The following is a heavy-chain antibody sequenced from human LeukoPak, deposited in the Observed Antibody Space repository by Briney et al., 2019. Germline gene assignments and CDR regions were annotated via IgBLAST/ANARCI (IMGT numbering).Heavy chain of an antibody. Sequence: GGSLRLSCAASGFSVITNDMTWVRQAPGRGLEWVSVLYSDGNTKYADSVQGRFTISRDNSKNTLYLEMNSLRPDDTAVYYCARGVEPLAANTLAYWGQGTLVTVSS. CDR3: ARGVEPLAANTLAY. J-gene: IGHJ4*02. CDR1: GFSVITND. D-gene: IGHD3-16*01. CDR2: LYSDGNT. V-gene: IGHV3-53*01.